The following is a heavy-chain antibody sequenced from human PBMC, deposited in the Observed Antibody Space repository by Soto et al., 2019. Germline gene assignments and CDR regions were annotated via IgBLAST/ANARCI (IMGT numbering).Heavy chain of an antibody. Sequence: VGSLRLSCAASGFTFSGYAMTWVRQAPGKGLEWVSGVSGTGGSAYYADSVKGRFTISRDKSTNTLYLHMNSLRAEDTAVYYCARGSAYSDYDLEYWGQGTLVTVSS. CDR2: VSGTGGSA. J-gene: IGHJ4*02. D-gene: IGHD4-17*01. CDR3: ARGSAYSDYDLEY. V-gene: IGHV3-23*01. CDR1: GFTFSGYA.